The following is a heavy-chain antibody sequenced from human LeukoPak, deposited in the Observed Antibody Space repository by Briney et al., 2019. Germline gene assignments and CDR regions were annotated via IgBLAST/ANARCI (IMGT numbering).Heavy chain of an antibody. V-gene: IGHV4-34*01. J-gene: IGHJ4*02. CDR3: ARHGAMIVVANFDY. D-gene: IGHD3-22*01. CDR2: IYYSGST. Sequence: PSETLSLTCVVYGGSFSGYHWSWIRQPPGKGLEWIGSIYYSGSTYYNPSLKSRVTISVDTSKNQFSLKLSSVTAADTAVYYCARHGAMIVVANFDYWGQGTLVTVSS. CDR1: GGSFSGYH.